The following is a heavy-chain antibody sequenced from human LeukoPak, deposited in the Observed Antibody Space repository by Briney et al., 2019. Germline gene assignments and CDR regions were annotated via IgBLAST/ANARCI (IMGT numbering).Heavy chain of an antibody. J-gene: IGHJ4*02. D-gene: IGHD6-13*01. CDR2: ISWDGGST. CDR3: AKGSTGYSSSLLTN. V-gene: IGHV3-43*01. Sequence: PGGSLRLSCAASGFSFDDYTMHWVRQAPGKGLEWVSVISWDGGSTDYVDSVKGRFTISRDNSKYSLYLQMNSLRTEDTALYYCAKGSTGYSSSLLTNWGQGTLVTVSS. CDR1: GFSFDDYT.